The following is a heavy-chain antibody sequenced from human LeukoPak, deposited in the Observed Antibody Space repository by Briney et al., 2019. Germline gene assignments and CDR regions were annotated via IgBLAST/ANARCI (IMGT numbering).Heavy chain of an antibody. D-gene: IGHD3-22*01. Sequence: ASVKVSCKASGYTFTSYGISWVRQAPGQGLEWMGWISVYNGNTNYAQKLQGRVTMTTDTSTYTAYMELRSLRSDDTAVYYCARDLYYDSSGAGYYYYYMDVWGKGTTVTVSS. CDR1: GYTFTSYG. V-gene: IGHV1-18*01. CDR2: ISVYNGNT. J-gene: IGHJ6*03. CDR3: ARDLYYDSSGAGYYYYYMDV.